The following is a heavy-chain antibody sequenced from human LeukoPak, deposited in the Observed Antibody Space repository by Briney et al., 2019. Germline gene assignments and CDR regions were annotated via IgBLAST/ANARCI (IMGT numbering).Heavy chain of an antibody. CDR3: ARAGGVGLPSSH. CDR1: GGSISGYY. CDR2: IYYSGST. Sequence: RASETLSLTCTVSGGSISGYYWSWIRQTAGKGLEWIGYIYYSGSTNYNPSLKSRVTISVDTSKNQFSLKLSSVTAADTAVYYCARAGGVGLPSSHWGQGTLVTVSS. D-gene: IGHD3-16*01. J-gene: IGHJ4*02. V-gene: IGHV4-59*01.